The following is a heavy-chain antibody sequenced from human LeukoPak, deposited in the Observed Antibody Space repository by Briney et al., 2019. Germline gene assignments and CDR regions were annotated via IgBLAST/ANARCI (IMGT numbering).Heavy chain of an antibody. CDR2: IYWNDDK. CDR3: AHSEDRYYDILTGYPIIDY. V-gene: IGHV2-5*01. D-gene: IGHD3-9*01. J-gene: IGHJ4*02. CDR1: GFSLSTSGVG. Sequence: ESGPTLVKPTQTLTXTCTFSGFSLSTSGVGVGWIRQPPGKALEWLALIYWNDDKRYSPSLKSRLTITKDTSKNQVVLTMTNMDPVDTATYYCAHSEDRYYDILTGYPIIDYWGQGTLVTVSS.